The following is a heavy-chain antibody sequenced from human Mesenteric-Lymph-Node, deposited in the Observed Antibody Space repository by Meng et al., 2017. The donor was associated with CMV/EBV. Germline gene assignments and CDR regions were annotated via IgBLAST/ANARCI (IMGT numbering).Heavy chain of an antibody. V-gene: IGHV1-69*02. J-gene: IGHJ4*02. Sequence: SVKVSCKASGGTFSSYTISWVRQAPGQGLEWMGRIIPILGIANHTQKFQGRVTITADKSTSTAYMELSSLRSEDTAVYYCATCSSTSCSLYYFDYWGQGTLVTVSS. CDR2: IIPILGIA. CDR1: GGTFSSYT. CDR3: ATCSSTSCSLYYFDY. D-gene: IGHD2-2*01.